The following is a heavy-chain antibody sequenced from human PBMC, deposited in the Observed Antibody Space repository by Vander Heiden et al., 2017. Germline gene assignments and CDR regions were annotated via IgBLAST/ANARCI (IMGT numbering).Heavy chain of an antibody. CDR3: ARNYYYDSSGPDAFDM. J-gene: IGHJ3*02. CDR2: ISYDGSTK. Sequence: QVQLVESGGGVVQPGRPLRLSCPASGFTFSVYAMHWVRQAPGKGLEWVALISYDGSTKYYADSVKGRFTISRDNSRNTLYLQMNSLRTEDTAVFYCARNYYYDSSGPDAFDMWGHGTLVTDSS. V-gene: IGHV3-30-3*01. D-gene: IGHD3-22*01. CDR1: GFTFSVYA.